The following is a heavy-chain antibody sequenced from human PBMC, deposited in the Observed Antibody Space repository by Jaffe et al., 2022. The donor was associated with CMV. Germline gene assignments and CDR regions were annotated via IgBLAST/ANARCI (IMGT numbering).Heavy chain of an antibody. CDR2: ISGSSRSI. CDR3: ANLGMGAATG. V-gene: IGHV3-23*01. J-gene: IGHJ6*02. Sequence: EVQLLESGGGLVQPGGSLRLSCVASGFTFSNYGLNWVRQAPGKGLEWVSLISGSSRSIYYADSVKGRFTISRDNSRNTVFLQMNSLRAEDTAVYYCANLGMGAATGWGQGTTVTVAS. D-gene: IGHD1-26*01. CDR1: GFTFSNYG.